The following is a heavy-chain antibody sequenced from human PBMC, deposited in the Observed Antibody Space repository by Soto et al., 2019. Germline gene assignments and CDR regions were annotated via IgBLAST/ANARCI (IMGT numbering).Heavy chain of an antibody. CDR1: GGTFSSYA. J-gene: IGHJ4*02. V-gene: IGHV1-69*13. D-gene: IGHD3-22*01. CDR3: AGDSTYYYDSSGYSHDY. Sequence: SVKVSCKASGGTFSSYAISWVRQAPGQGLEWMGGIIPIFGTANYAQKFQGRVTITADESTSTAYMELSSLRSEDTAVYYCAGDSTYYYDSSGYSHDYWGQGTLVTVSS. CDR2: IIPIFGTA.